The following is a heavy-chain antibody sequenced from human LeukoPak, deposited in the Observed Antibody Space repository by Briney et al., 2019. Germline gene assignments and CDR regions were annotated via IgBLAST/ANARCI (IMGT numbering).Heavy chain of an antibody. CDR2: NFGGGDT. CDR1: GFSVSNNY. Sequence: PGGSLRLSCAASGFSVSNNYVNWVRQSPGKGLEWVSVNFGGGDTYYADSVKGRFTISRDDSKHTLYLQMSSLRAEDTAVYYCAREEIEEVPTLTFNWVATYYSHYMDVWGKGTTVAVSS. J-gene: IGHJ6*03. D-gene: IGHD5-12*01. V-gene: IGHV3-66*02. CDR3: AREEIEEVPTLTFNWVATYYSHYMDV.